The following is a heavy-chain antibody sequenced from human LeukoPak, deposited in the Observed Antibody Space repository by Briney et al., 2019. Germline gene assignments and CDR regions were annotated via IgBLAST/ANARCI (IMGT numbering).Heavy chain of an antibody. V-gene: IGHV4-4*09. CDR3: ARTSDYGYYDWFDP. D-gene: IGHD4-17*01. CDR1: GGSISSYY. Sequence: SETLSLTCTVSGGSISSYYWSWIRQPPGKGLDWIGYIYTSGSNNYNPSLKSRVTISVDTSKNQFSLKLSSVTAADTAVYYCARTSDYGYYDWFDPWGQGTLVTVSS. CDR2: IYTSGSN. J-gene: IGHJ5*02.